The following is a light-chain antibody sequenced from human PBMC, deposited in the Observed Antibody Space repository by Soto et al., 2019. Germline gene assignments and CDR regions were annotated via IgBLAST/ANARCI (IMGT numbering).Light chain of an antibody. CDR3: SSYTSGSTYV. J-gene: IGLJ1*01. CDR1: SSDVGAYNY. Sequence: QSALTQPASVSGSPGQSITISCTGTSSDVGAYNYVSWYQQHPGKAPKLMIYDVSSRPSGVSNRFSGSKSGNTASLTISGLQAEDEADYYCSSYTSGSTYVFGTGTKLTVI. CDR2: DVS. V-gene: IGLV2-14*03.